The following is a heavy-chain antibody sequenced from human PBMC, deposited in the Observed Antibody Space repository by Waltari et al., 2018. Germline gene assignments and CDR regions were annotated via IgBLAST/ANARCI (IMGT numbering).Heavy chain of an antibody. Sequence: QVQLQESGPGLVKPSETLSLTCTVSGGSISSYYWSWIRQPPGKGLAWIGYIYSSGSTTYTPSLKIRVTISVDPPKNQFSLKRSSVTAADTAVYYCAREGPRGSSWYPRSYYMDVWGKGTTVTVSS. V-gene: IGHV4-59*01. D-gene: IGHD6-13*01. CDR2: IYSSGST. CDR1: GGSISSYY. J-gene: IGHJ6*03. CDR3: AREGPRGSSWYPRSYYMDV.